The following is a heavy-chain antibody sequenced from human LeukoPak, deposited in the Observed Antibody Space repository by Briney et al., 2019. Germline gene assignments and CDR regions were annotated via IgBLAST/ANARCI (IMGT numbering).Heavy chain of an antibody. CDR2: IKQDGGEV. CDR1: GFTFSRYW. J-gene: IGHJ4*02. CDR3: ARVGNSGSYFSPFDY. V-gene: IGHV3-7*01. Sequence: GGSLRLSCAASGFTFSRYWMSWVRQVPRKGLEWVANIKQDGGEVYYVDSVKGRFTISRDNAKNSLYLQMNSLRAEDTAVYYCARVGNSGSYFSPFDYWGQGTLVTVSS. D-gene: IGHD1-26*01.